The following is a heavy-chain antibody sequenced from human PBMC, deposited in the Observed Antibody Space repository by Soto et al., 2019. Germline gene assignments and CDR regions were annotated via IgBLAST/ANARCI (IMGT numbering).Heavy chain of an antibody. CDR2: ISYDGSNK. J-gene: IGHJ5*02. CDR1: GFTFSSYA. Sequence: GGSLRLSCAASGFTFSSYAMHWVRQAPGEGLEWVAVISYDGSNKYYADSVKGRFTISRDNSKNTLYLQMNSLRAEDTAVYYCARDATLGRITMVRGVIIDWFDPWGQGTLVTASS. V-gene: IGHV3-30-3*01. D-gene: IGHD3-10*01. CDR3: ARDATLGRITMVRGVIIDWFDP.